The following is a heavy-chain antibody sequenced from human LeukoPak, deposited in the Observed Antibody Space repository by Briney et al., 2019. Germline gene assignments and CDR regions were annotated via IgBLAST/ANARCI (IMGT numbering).Heavy chain of an antibody. J-gene: IGHJ4*02. V-gene: IGHV4-39*01. CDR2: IDYSGST. CDR1: GGSISSSSYY. D-gene: IGHD3-22*01. Sequence: SETLSLTCTVSGGSISSSSYYWGWIRQRPGRGLELIGSIDYSGSTYYNPSLKSLATVSVDRTKYKCSLKLSSVTAEDTAVYYCARIRRYYYDSSGSLDYWGQGTLVTVSS. CDR3: ARIRRYYYDSSGSLDY.